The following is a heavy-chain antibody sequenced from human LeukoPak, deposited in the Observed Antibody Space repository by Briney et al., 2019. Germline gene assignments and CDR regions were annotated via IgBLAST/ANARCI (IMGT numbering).Heavy chain of an antibody. Sequence: SGPTLVKPTQTLTLTCTFSGFSLSTSGVGVGWIRQPPGKALKWLALIYWDDDKRYSPSLKSRLTITKDTSKNQVVLTMTNMDPVDTATYYCAHKTTYCDFWSGYSQPKSAYFDYWGQGTLVTVSS. CDR2: IYWDDDK. CDR3: AHKTTYCDFWSGYSQPKSAYFDY. V-gene: IGHV2-5*02. D-gene: IGHD3-3*01. J-gene: IGHJ4*02. CDR1: GFSLSTSGVG.